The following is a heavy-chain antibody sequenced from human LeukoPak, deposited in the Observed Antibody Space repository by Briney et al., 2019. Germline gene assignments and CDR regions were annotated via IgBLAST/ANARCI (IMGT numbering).Heavy chain of an antibody. CDR1: GGSISSYY. V-gene: IGHV4-59*08. Sequence: SETLSLTCTVSGGSISSYYWSWIRQPPGKGLEWIGYIYYSGSTNYNPSLKSRVTISVDTSKNQFSLKLSSVTAADTAVYYCARCLGGGTKGFDPWGQGTLVTVSS. J-gene: IGHJ5*02. CDR3: ARCLGGGTKGFDP. CDR2: IYYSGST. D-gene: IGHD1-7*01.